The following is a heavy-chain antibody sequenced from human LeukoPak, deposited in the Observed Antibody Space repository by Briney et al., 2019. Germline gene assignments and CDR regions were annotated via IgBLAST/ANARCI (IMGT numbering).Heavy chain of an antibody. J-gene: IGHJ4*02. V-gene: IGHV3-23*01. CDR1: GFTFSSYA. D-gene: IGHD6-13*01. CDR3: AKTLRTSSWCRSLDY. CDR2: ISGSGDNT. Sequence: PGGSLRLSCAVSGFTFSSYAMTWVRQAPGKGLEWVSAISGSGDNTYSADSVKGRSTISRDNSKNTLYLQMNSLRAEDTAVYYCAKTLRTSSWCRSLDYWGQGTLVTVSS.